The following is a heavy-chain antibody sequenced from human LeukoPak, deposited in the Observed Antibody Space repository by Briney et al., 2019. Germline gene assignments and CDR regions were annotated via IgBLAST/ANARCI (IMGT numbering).Heavy chain of an antibody. CDR2: IGCDGSDT. J-gene: IGHJ4*02. D-gene: IGHD3-16*02. CDR1: GFTFSSYG. CDR3: AREDVYGSYQDY. Sequence: GGSLRLSCAASGFTFSSYGMHWARQAPGKGLEWVAVIGCDGSDTHYADSVKGRFTISRDNSKNTLYLQMNSLRAEDTAVYYCAREDVYGSYQDYWGQGTLVTVSS. V-gene: IGHV3-33*01.